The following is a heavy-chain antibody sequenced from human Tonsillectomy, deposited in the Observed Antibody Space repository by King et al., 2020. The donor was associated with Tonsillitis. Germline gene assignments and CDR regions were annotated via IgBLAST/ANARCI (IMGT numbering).Heavy chain of an antibody. J-gene: IGHJ3*01. CDR3: ARLGIVVVPIGGRTGRIGAFDV. CDR2: INTGTGNT. CDR1: AYSFTHYA. D-gene: IGHD2-2*01. Sequence: DQLVQSGAEVKKPGASVKLSCKASAYSFTHYALHWVRQAPGQGLEWLGWINTGTGNTKYAQKYQGRVTITRDTSANTAYMELNSLRSEDTAVYYCARLGIVVVPIGGRTGRIGAFDVWGQGTTVIVSS. V-gene: IGHV1-3*04.